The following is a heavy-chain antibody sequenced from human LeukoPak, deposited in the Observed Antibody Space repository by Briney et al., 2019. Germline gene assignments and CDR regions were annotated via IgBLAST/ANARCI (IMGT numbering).Heavy chain of an antibody. D-gene: IGHD6-13*01. CDR2: INHSGST. V-gene: IGHV4-34*01. CDR1: GGSFSGYY. J-gene: IGHJ4*02. CDR3: ARGQQLVRHFDY. Sequence: SETLSLTCAVYGGSFSGYYWSWIRQPPGKGLEWIGEINHSGSTNYNPSLKSRVTISVDMSKNQFSLKLSSVTAADTAVYYCARGQQLVRHFDYWGQGTLVTVSS.